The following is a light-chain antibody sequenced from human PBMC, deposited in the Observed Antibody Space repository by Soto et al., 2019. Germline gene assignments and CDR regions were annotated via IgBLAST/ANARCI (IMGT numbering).Light chain of an antibody. V-gene: IGLV4-69*01. J-gene: IGLJ2*01. CDR1: SGHNSYV. CDR3: QTWGTGIVV. CDR2: LNSDGSH. Sequence: QPVLTQSPSASASLGASVKLTCTLSSGHNSYVIAWHQQRPEKGPRYLMKLNSDGSHSKGDGIPDRFSGSSSGTERYLTISSLQSEDEADYYCQTWGTGIVVFGGGTQLTVL.